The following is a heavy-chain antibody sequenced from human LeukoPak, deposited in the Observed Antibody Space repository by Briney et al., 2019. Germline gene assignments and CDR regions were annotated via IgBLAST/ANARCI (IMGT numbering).Heavy chain of an antibody. Sequence: SETLSLTCTVSGGSISSYYWSWIRQPPGKGLEWTGYIYTSGSTNYNPSLKSRVTISVDTSKNQFSPKLSSVTAADTAVYYCARHMGPYYYYYMDVWGKGTTVTVSS. J-gene: IGHJ6*03. CDR1: GGSISSYY. V-gene: IGHV4-4*09. CDR2: IYTSGST. CDR3: ARHMGPYYYYYMDV. D-gene: IGHD2-21*01.